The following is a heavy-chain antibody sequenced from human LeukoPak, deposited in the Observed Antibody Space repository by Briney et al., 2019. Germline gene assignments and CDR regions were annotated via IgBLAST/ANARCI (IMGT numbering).Heavy chain of an antibody. V-gene: IGHV4-59*08. D-gene: IGHD1-1*01. J-gene: IGHJ4*02. Sequence: PSETLSLTCTVSGGSISSYYWSWIRQPPGKGLEWIGYVYNSGSTNYNPSLRSRVTISVDTSKNQFSLKLTSVTAADTPVYYCARRSTGTGPFDYWGQGTLVTVSS. CDR2: VYNSGST. CDR3: ARRSTGTGPFDY. CDR1: GGSISSYY.